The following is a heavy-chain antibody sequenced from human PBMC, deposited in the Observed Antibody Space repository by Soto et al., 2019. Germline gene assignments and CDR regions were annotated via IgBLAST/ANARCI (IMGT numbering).Heavy chain of an antibody. V-gene: IGHV4-39*01. J-gene: IGHJ4*02. D-gene: IGHD5-18*01. Sequence: SETLSLTCTVSGGSISSSSYYWGWIRQPPGKGLEWIGSIYYSGSTYYNPSLKSRVTISVDTSKNQFSLKLSSVTAADTAVYYCARTLYSYGPDYYFDYWGQGTLVTVSS. CDR3: ARTLYSYGPDYYFDY. CDR2: IYYSGST. CDR1: GGSISSSSYY.